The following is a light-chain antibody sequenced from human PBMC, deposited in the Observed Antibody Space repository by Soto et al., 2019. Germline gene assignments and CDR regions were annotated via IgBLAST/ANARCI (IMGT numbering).Light chain of an antibody. V-gene: IGKV3-20*01. CDR1: QSISGNY. CDR2: GAS. Sequence: EIVLTQSPGTLSLSTGERATLSCRASQSISGNYLAWYQQKPGQAPRLLIYGASNRATGIPERFSGSGSGTDFNLTISSLQSEDFALYYCHQYNNWRTFGQGTRLEIK. CDR3: HQYNNWRT. J-gene: IGKJ5*01.